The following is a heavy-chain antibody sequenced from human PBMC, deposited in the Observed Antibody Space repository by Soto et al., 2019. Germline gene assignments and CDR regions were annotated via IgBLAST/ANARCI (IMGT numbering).Heavy chain of an antibody. CDR1: GGSFSGYY. V-gene: IGHV4-34*01. D-gene: IGHD6-19*01. J-gene: IGHJ6*02. CDR3: ARLSGSYCYAMDV. Sequence: QVQLQQWGAGLLKPSGTLSLTCAVYGGSFSGYYWSWIRQPPGKGLEWIGEINHSGVTNYKPSLKRRVPXSXDXXKNQFSLQLKPVTAADTALYYCARLSGSYCYAMDVWGQGSTVTVSS. CDR2: INHSGVT.